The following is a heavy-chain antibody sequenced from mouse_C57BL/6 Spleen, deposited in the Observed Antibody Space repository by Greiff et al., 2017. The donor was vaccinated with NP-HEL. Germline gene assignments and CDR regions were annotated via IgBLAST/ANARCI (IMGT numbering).Heavy chain of an antibody. CDR2: IYPSDSET. Sequence: VQLKQPGAELVRPGSSVKLSCKASGYTFTSYWMHWVKQRPIQGLEWIGNIYPSDSETHYNQKFKDKATLTVDKSSSTAYMQLSSLTSEDSAVYYCARGAFLQGFAYWGQGTLVTVSA. CDR3: ARGAFLQGFAY. J-gene: IGHJ3*01. CDR1: GYTFTSYW. V-gene: IGHV1-52*01. D-gene: IGHD2-1*01.